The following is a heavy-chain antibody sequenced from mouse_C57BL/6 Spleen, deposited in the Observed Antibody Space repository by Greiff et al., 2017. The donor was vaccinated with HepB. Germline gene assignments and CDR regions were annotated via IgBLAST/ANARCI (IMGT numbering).Heavy chain of an antibody. CDR1: GYTFTDYY. J-gene: IGHJ3*01. Sequence: QVQLQQSGAELVRPGASVKLSCKASGYTFTDYYINWVKQRPGQGLEWIARIYPGSGNTYYNEKFKGKATLTAEKSSSTAYMQLSSLTSEDSAVYFCASGAYGSSFAYWGQGTLVTVSA. CDR2: IYPGSGNT. CDR3: ASGAYGSSFAY. D-gene: IGHD1-1*01. V-gene: IGHV1-76*01.